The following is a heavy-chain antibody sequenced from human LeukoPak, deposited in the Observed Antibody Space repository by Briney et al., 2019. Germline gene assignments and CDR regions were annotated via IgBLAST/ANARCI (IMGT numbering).Heavy chain of an antibody. J-gene: IGHJ4*02. D-gene: IGHD3-10*01. Sequence: GGSLRLSCAASGFTFSSSAMSWVRQAPGKGLEWVSAISGSGGSTYYADSVKGRFTISRDNSKNTVYLQMNSLRAEDTAVYYCAKVEAGYGSGSYYPWVYWGQGTLVTVSS. CDR3: AKVEAGYGSGSYYPWVY. CDR1: GFTFSSSA. V-gene: IGHV3-23*01. CDR2: ISGSGGST.